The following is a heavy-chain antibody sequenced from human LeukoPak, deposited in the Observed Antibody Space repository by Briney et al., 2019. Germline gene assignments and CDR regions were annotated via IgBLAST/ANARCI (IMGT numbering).Heavy chain of an antibody. D-gene: IGHD2-2*02. J-gene: IGHJ4*02. CDR1: GFTFSTYG. CDR2: ISSSSSNI. CDR3: ARYCSSTSCYTPDFDY. Sequence: GGSLRLSCAASGFTFSTYGMSWVRRAPGKGLEWVSYISSSSSNIYYADSVRGRFTVSRDNAKKSLYLQMNSLRAEDTAVYYCARYCSSTSCYTPDFDYWGQGTLVTVSS. V-gene: IGHV3-48*01.